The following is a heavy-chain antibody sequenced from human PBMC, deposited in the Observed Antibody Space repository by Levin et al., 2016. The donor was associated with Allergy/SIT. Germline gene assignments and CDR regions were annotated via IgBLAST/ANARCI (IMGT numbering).Heavy chain of an antibody. V-gene: IGHV4-31*03. D-gene: IGHD3-10*01. CDR2: IYYSGST. CDR3: AREGTDYYGSGSYYATGANWFDP. CDR1: GGSISSGGYY. J-gene: IGHJ5*02. Sequence: SETLSLTCTVSGGSISSGGYYWSWIRQHPGKGLEWIGYIYYSGSTYYNPSLKSRVTISVDTSKNQFSLKLSSVTAADTAVYYCAREGTDYYGSGSYYATGANWFDPWGQGTLVTVSS.